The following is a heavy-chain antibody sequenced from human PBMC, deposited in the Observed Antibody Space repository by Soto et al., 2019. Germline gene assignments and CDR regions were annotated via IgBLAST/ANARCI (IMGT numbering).Heavy chain of an antibody. D-gene: IGHD3-9*01. CDR3: ARRKVLRYFGWLRSDYYYGMDV. J-gene: IGHJ6*02. CDR1: GGSISSSSYY. V-gene: IGHV4-39*01. CDR2: IYYSGST. Sequence: SETLSLTCTVSGGSISSSSYYWGWIRQPPGKGLEWIGSIYYSGSTYYNPSLKSRVTISVDTSKNQFSLKLSSVTAADTAVYYCARRKVLRYFGWLRSDYYYGMDVWGQGTTVTVSS.